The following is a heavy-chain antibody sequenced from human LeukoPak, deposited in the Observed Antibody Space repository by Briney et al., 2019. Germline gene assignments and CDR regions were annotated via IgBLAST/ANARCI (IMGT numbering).Heavy chain of an antibody. V-gene: IGHV3-7*01. D-gene: IGHD5-18*01. Sequence: GGSLTLSCAPSGLNFRNYWIRGLRQAPGKGREGVANINQDGSEKYYVDSVKGRFTISRDNAKNSLFLQMNSLRAEDTAVYYCARGRGYSYHDYWGQGTLVTVSS. CDR3: ARGRGYSYHDY. CDR1: GLNFRNYW. CDR2: INQDGSEK. J-gene: IGHJ4*02.